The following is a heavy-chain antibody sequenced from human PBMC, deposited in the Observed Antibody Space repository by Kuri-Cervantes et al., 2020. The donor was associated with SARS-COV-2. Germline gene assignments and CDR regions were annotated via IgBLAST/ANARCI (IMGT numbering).Heavy chain of an antibody. CDR1: GGSISSGSYY. V-gene: IGHV4-61*02. CDR2: IYTSGST. CDR3: ASGGSSGYFNY. Sequence: SETLSLTCTVSGGSISSGSYYWSWIRQPAGKGLEWIGRIYTSGSTNYNPSLKSRVTISVDTSKNQFSLKLSSVTAADTAVYYCASGGSSGYFNYWDQGTLVTVSS. D-gene: IGHD3-22*01. J-gene: IGHJ4*02.